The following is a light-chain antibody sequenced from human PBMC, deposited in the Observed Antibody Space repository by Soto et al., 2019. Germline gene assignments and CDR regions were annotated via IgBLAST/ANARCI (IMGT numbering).Light chain of an antibody. CDR3: QQYTNWPPQT. V-gene: IGKV3-15*01. J-gene: IGKJ2*01. CDR2: GAS. Sequence: EIVMTQSPATLSVSPGERATLSCRASQSVSGNLAWYQQKPGQAPRLLIYGASTRATGIPARFSGSGSGTQFTLTISSLQSEDFAVYYCQQYTNWPPQTFGQGTNLEIK. CDR1: QSVSGN.